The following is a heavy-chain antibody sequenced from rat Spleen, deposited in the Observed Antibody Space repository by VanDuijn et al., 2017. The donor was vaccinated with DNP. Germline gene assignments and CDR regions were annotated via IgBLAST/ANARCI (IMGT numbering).Heavy chain of an antibody. J-gene: IGHJ2*01. V-gene: IGHV5-31*01. Sequence: EVQLVESGGDLVQPGRSLKLSCVASRFTFNSYWMAWVRQVPGKGLEWLASITSNGGNTYYLDSVKGRFTISRDNAKDTLYLQMNSLRSEDTATYYCARSTTGIKGFYFDYWGQGVMVTVSS. CDR2: ITSNGGNT. CDR3: ARSTTGIKGFYFDY. D-gene: IGHD1-9*01. CDR1: RFTFNSYW.